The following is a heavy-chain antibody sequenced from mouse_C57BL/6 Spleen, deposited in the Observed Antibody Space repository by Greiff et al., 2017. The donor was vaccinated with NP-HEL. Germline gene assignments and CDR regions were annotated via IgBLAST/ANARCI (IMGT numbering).Heavy chain of an antibody. CDR1: GYTFTSYW. D-gene: IGHD1-1*01. Sequence: VQLQQPGAELVKPGASVKLSCKASGYTFTSYWMHWVKQRPGQGLEWIGMIHPNSGSTNYNEKFKSKATLTVDKSSSTAYMQLSSLTSEDSAVYYCAREYYYGSSSYYAMDYWGQGTSVTVSS. V-gene: IGHV1-64*01. CDR3: AREYYYGSSSYYAMDY. CDR2: IHPNSGST. J-gene: IGHJ4*01.